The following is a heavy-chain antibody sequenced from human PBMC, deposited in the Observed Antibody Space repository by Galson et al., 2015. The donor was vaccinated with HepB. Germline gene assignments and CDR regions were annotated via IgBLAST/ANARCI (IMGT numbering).Heavy chain of an antibody. CDR2: IIPIFGTA. J-gene: IGHJ6*04. CDR3: ASPSQYCTNGVCYQGNYYYGMDV. Sequence: SVKVSCKASGGTFSSYAISWVRQAPGQGLEWMGGIIPIFGTANYAQKFQGRVTITADESTSTAYMELSSLRSEDTAVYYCASPSQYCTNGVCYQGNYYYGMDVWGKGTTVTVSS. D-gene: IGHD2-8*01. V-gene: IGHV1-69*13. CDR1: GGTFSSYA.